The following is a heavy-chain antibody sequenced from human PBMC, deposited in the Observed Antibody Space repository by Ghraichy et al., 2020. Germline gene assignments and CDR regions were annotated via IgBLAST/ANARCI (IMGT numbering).Heavy chain of an antibody. Sequence: SETLSLTCAVYGGSFSGYYWSWIRQPPGKGLEWIGEINHSGSTNYNPSLKSRVTISVDTSKNQFSLKLSSVTAADTAVYYCARGRSRIRLVPLHTFDYWGQGTLVTVSS. J-gene: IGHJ4*02. CDR2: INHSGST. CDR3: ARGRSRIRLVPLHTFDY. CDR1: GGSFSGYY. V-gene: IGHV4-34*01. D-gene: IGHD6-6*01.